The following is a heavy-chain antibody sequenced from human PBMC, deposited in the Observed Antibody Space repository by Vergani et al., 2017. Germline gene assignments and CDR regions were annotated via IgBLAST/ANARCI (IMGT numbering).Heavy chain of an antibody. CDR1: GYSFTNYW. CDR3: ARLDGRDSSGSKYFDY. CDR2: IHPADSDT. D-gene: IGHD3-22*01. J-gene: IGHJ4*02. V-gene: IGHV5-51*01. Sequence: EVQLVQSGAEVKKPGESLKISCLISGYSFTNYWIGWVRQMPGKGLEWMGIIHPADSDTRYSPSFQGQVTISVDKSISTAYLQRSSLSASDSAMYYCARLDGRDSSGSKYFDYWGQGTLVTVSS.